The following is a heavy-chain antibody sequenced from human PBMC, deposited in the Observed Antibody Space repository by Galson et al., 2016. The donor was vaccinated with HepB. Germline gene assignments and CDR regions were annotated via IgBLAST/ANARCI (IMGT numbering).Heavy chain of an antibody. CDR3: TRNGRGSVSYYPYGLDV. Sequence: SLRLSCASSGFAVTFVDYIMSWFRQAPGKGLEWVGSIRSNAFGGTTEYAASVKGRFTISRDDNKSIAYLQMNSLKTEDTAVYFCTRNGRGSVSYYPYGLDVWGQGTTVTVSS. CDR1: GFAVTFVDYI. V-gene: IGHV3-49*03. J-gene: IGHJ6*02. CDR2: IRSNAFGGTT. D-gene: IGHD3-10*01.